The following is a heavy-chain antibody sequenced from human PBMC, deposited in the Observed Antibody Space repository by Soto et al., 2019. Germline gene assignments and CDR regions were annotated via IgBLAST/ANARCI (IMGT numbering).Heavy chain of an antibody. D-gene: IGHD2-21*02. CDR1: GYTFTSYG. Sequence: QVQLVQSGAEVKKPGASVKVSCKASGYTFTSYGISWVRQAPGQGLEWMGWISAYNGNTNYAQKLQGRVTMTTDTSTSTAYMELRSLRSDDTAVYCCARSSQITLAYCGGDCYSFDYWGQGTLVTVSS. V-gene: IGHV1-18*01. CDR2: ISAYNGNT. J-gene: IGHJ4*02. CDR3: ARSSQITLAYCGGDCYSFDY.